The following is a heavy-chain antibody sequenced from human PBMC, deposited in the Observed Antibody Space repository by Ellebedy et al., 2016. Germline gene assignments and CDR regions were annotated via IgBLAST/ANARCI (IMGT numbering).Heavy chain of an antibody. J-gene: IGHJ6*02. Sequence: SQTLSLTCXISGDSVSSNSAAWNWIRQSPSRGLEWLGRTYYRSKWYNDYAVSVKSRITINPDTSKNQFSLQLNSVTPEDTAVYYCARGSTTVTNYYYYYGMDVWGQGTTVTVSS. CDR3: ARGSTTVTNYYYYYGMDV. V-gene: IGHV6-1*01. CDR2: TYYRSKWYN. CDR1: GDSVSSNSAA. D-gene: IGHD4-17*01.